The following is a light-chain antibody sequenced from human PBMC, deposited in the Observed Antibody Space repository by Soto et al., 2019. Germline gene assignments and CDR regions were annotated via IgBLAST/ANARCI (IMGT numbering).Light chain of an antibody. Sequence: DIQMTQSPPSLSASVGDSVTITCRASQGISYYLAWYQQRPGKVPKLLVYAASTLRSGVPTRFIGGGSGTDFSLSINSLQPEDFGIYYCQNYKSAPFTFGPGTKVDL. V-gene: IGKV1-27*01. CDR2: AAS. CDR1: QGISYY. J-gene: IGKJ3*01. CDR3: QNYKSAPFT.